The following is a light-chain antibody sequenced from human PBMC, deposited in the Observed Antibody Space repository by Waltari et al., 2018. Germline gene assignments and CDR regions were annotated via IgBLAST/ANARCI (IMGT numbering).Light chain of an antibody. V-gene: IGLV6-57*03. J-gene: IGLJ2*01. Sequence: NVLLTQPHSVSESPGKTVTISCTRSSGSIASNYVQWYQQRPGSAPTIVTYEDDQRPSGVPDRFSGSIDSSSNSASLTISGLKTEDEADYYCQTYDSTKIHVVFGGGTK. CDR2: EDD. CDR1: SGSIASNY. CDR3: QTYDSTKIHVV.